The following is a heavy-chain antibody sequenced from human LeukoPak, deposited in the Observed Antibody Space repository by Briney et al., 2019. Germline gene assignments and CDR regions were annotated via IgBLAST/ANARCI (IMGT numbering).Heavy chain of an antibody. CDR1: GGSISSYY. CDR2: IYYSGST. CDR3: ARPYYDILTGYLRWYFDL. J-gene: IGHJ2*01. V-gene: IGHV4-59*08. Sequence: NSSETLSLTCTVSGGSISSYYWSWIRQPPGKGLEWIGYIYYSGSTNYNPSLKSRVTISVDTSKNQFSLKLSSVTAADTAVYYCARPYYDILTGYLRWYFDLWGRGTLVTVSS. D-gene: IGHD3-9*01.